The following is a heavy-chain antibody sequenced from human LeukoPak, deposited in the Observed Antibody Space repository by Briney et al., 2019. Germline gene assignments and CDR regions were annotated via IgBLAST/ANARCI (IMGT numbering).Heavy chain of an antibody. CDR3: ARDSPSYYDFWSGYEGRGYNWFDP. CDR2: ISYDGSNK. Sequence: RRSLRLSCAASGFAFSSYAMHWVRKAPGKGLEWVAVISYDGSNKYYADSVKGRFTISRDNSKNTLYLQMDSLRAEDTAVYYCARDSPSYYDFWSGYEGRGYNWFDPWGQGTLVTVSS. V-gene: IGHV3-30-3*01. J-gene: IGHJ5*02. D-gene: IGHD3-3*01. CDR1: GFAFSSYA.